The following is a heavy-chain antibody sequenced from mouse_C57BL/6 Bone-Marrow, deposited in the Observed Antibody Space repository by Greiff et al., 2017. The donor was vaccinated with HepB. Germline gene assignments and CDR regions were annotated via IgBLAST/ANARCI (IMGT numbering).Heavy chain of an antibody. J-gene: IGHJ4*01. CDR1: GYTFTSYW. Sequence: QVQLKQPGTELVKPGASVKLSCKASGYTFTSYWMHWVKQRPGQGLEWIGNINPSNGGTNYNEKFKSKATLTVDKSSSTAYMQLSSLTSEDSAVYYCARISGLRLAMDYWGQGTSVTVSS. D-gene: IGHD2-2*01. CDR3: ARISGLRLAMDY. CDR2: INPSNGGT. V-gene: IGHV1-53*01.